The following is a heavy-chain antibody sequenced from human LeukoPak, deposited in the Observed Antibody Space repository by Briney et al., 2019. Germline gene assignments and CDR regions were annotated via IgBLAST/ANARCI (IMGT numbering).Heavy chain of an antibody. V-gene: IGHV3-74*01. CDR3: ARRAGAYSHPYDY. Sequence: TGGSLRLSCAASGFTFSNYWMHWVRQAPGKGLVWVSRINSDARSTSYADSVKGRFTISRDNAKNTLYLQMNSLRAEDTAVYYCARRAGAYSHPYDYWGQGTLVTVSS. D-gene: IGHD4/OR15-4a*01. CDR1: GFTFSNYW. CDR2: INSDARST. J-gene: IGHJ4*02.